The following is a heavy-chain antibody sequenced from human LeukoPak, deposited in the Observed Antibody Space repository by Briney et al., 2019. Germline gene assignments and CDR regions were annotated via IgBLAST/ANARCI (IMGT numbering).Heavy chain of an antibody. CDR3: AILGGVRGTKRAFDI. Sequence: ASVKVSCKASGYTFTGYYMHWVRQAPGQGLEWMGWINPNSGGTNYAQKFQGRVTMTRDTSISTAYMELSRLRSDDMAVYYCAILGGVRGTKRAFDIWGQGTMVTVSS. CDR1: GYTFTGYY. J-gene: IGHJ3*02. CDR2: INPNSGGT. V-gene: IGHV1-2*02. D-gene: IGHD3-10*01.